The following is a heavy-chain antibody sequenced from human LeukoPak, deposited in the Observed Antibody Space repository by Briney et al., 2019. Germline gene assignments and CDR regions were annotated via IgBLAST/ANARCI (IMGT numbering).Heavy chain of an antibody. CDR1: GFTLRSYG. CDR2: ICGSLDST. V-gene: IGHV3-23*01. D-gene: IGHD1-26*01. J-gene: IGHJ4*02. CDR3: ATRSVVGR. Sequence: XGSLRLSCATSGFTLRSYGMSWVRQAPGKGLEWVSSICGSLDSTYYADSVKGRFTISRDNSKNTLYLEMNNLKAEDTAIYYCATRSVVGRGGQGTLVIVSS.